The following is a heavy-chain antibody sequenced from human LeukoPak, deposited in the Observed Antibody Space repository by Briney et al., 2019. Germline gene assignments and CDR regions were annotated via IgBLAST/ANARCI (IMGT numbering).Heavy chain of an antibody. D-gene: IGHD3-22*01. Sequence: SETLSLTYAVYGGSFSGYYWSWIRQPPGKGLEWIGEINHSGSTNYNPSLKSRVTISVDTSKNQFSLKLSSVTAADTAVYYCARANYYDSSGLDYWGQGTLVTVSS. CDR3: ARANYYDSSGLDY. CDR1: GGSFSGYY. CDR2: INHSGST. V-gene: IGHV4-34*01. J-gene: IGHJ4*02.